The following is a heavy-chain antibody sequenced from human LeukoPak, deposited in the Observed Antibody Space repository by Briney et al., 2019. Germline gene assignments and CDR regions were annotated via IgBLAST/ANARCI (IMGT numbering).Heavy chain of an antibody. Sequence: SVKVSCKASGGTFGTYAITWVRQAPGQGLEWIGRIIPIFGAPDYAQKLQGRVTISKDESTSTAYMELSSLRSEDTAVYYCASVDYYDSSGYDRFDYWGQGTLVTVSS. CDR3: ASVDYYDSSGYDRFDY. CDR2: IIPIFGAP. J-gene: IGHJ4*02. D-gene: IGHD3-22*01. V-gene: IGHV1-69*05. CDR1: GGTFGTYA.